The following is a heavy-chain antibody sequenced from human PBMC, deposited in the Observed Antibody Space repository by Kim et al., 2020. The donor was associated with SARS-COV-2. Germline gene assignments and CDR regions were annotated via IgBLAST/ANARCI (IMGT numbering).Heavy chain of an antibody. J-gene: IGHJ4*02. Sequence: STNYTPSLRSRVTISVDASTNQFSLKLGSVTAADTAVYYCARTGSSGFDYWGQGTLVTVSS. V-gene: IGHV4-4*09. CDR3: ARTGSSGFDY. D-gene: IGHD6-19*01. CDR2: ST.